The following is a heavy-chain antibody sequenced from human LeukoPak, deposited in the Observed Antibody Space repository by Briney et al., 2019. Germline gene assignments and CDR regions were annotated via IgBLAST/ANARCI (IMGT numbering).Heavy chain of an antibody. CDR3: AKDRDHYYDSSGYQD. V-gene: IGHV3-30-3*01. J-gene: IGHJ4*02. CDR1: GFTFSSYA. CDR2: ISYDGSNK. Sequence: GGSLRLSCAASGFTFSSYAMHWVRQAPGKGLEWVAVISYDGSNKYYADSVKGRFTISRDNSKNTLYLQMNSLRAEDTAVYYCAKDRDHYYDSSGYQDWGQGTLVTVSS. D-gene: IGHD3-22*01.